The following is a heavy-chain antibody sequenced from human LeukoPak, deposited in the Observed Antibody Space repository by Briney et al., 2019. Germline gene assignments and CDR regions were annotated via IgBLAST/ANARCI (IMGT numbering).Heavy chain of an antibody. CDR2: ISSSGNTI. CDR3: ARDVEGDYDFDY. Sequence: GGSLRLSCAASGFTFSSYEMNWVRQAPGKGLEWVSHISSSGNTIHYADSVKGRFTVSRDNAKNSVYLQMNSLRAEDTAVYYCARDVEGDYDFDYWGQGTLVTVSS. V-gene: IGHV3-48*03. J-gene: IGHJ4*02. CDR1: GFTFSSYE. D-gene: IGHD4-17*01.